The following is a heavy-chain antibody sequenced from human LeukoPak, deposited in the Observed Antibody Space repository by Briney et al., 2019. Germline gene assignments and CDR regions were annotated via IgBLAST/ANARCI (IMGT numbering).Heavy chain of an antibody. V-gene: IGHV1-58*01. J-gene: IGHJ4*02. Sequence: SVKVSCKASGFTFTSSAVQWVRQARGQRLEWIGWIVVGSGNTNYAQKFQERATITRDMSTSTAYMELSSLRSEDTAVYYCAADQAAYDSRPFDYWGQGTLVTVSS. CDR2: IVVGSGNT. D-gene: IGHD3-22*01. CDR1: GFTFTSSA. CDR3: AADQAAYDSRPFDY.